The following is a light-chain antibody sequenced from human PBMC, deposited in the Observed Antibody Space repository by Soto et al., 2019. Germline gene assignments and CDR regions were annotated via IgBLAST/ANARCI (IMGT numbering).Light chain of an antibody. V-gene: IGKV1-39*01. Sequence: DIQMTQSPSSLSASVGDRVTITCRASQRIRSYLNWYPQKPRKAPKLLISAASSLQSGVPSRFSGSGSGTDYTLTISSLQPEEFATDYCQQSYSTPRTFGQSTPLEIK. CDR1: QRIRSY. CDR2: AAS. CDR3: QQSYSTPRT. J-gene: IGKJ5*01.